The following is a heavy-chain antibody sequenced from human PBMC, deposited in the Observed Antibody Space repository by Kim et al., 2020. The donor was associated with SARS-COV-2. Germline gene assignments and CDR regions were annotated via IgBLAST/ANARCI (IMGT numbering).Heavy chain of an antibody. CDR3: ARDRYSSSWAPRYYYGMDV. D-gene: IGHD6-13*01. J-gene: IGHJ6*02. V-gene: IGHV3-33*01. Sequence: GGSLRLSCAASGFTFSSYGMHWVRQAPGKGLEWVAVIWYDGSNKYYADSVKGRFTISRDNSKNTLYLQMNSLRAEDTAVYYCARDRYSSSWAPRYYYGMDVWGQGTTVTVSS. CDR2: IWYDGSNK. CDR1: GFTFSSYG.